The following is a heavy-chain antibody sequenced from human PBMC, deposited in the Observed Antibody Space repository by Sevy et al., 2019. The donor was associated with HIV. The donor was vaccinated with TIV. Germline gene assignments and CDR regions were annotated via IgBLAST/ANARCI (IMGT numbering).Heavy chain of an antibody. V-gene: IGHV3-53*01. CDR2: IYSGGNT. Sequence: GGSLRLSCAASGFIFRSYVMSWVRQAPGKGLEWVSAIYSGGNTYYADSVKGRFTISRDNSKNTVYLQINSLRAEDTAVYYCARETLSGYNLWGQGTRVAVSS. CDR1: GFIFRSYV. J-gene: IGHJ4*02. D-gene: IGHD5-12*01. CDR3: ARETLSGYNL.